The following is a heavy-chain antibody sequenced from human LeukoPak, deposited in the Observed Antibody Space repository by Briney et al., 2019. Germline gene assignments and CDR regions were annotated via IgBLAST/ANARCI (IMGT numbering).Heavy chain of an antibody. V-gene: IGHV3-30-3*01. CDR1: GFTFSSYA. D-gene: IGHD3-3*01. Sequence: GGSLRLSCAASGFTFSSYAMHWVRQAPGKGLEWVAVISYDGSNKYYADSVKGRFTISRDNSKNTLYLQMNSLRAEDTAVYYCARGHYDFWSGYSYYFDYWGQGTLVTVSS. CDR3: ARGHYDFWSGYSYYFDY. J-gene: IGHJ4*02. CDR2: ISYDGSNK.